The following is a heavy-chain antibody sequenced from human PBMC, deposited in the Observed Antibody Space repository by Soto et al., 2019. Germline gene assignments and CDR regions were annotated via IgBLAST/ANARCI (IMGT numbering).Heavy chain of an antibody. CDR1: GFNFANYA. J-gene: IGHJ4*02. V-gene: IGHV3-23*01. CDR2: ISSTGRRT. CDR3: AKVANVGVVVEYFDH. Sequence: EVQLLESGGGLVQPGGSLRLSCGSSGFNFANYAMGWVRQAPGKGLEWVSGISSTGRRTYYADSVRGRFSISRDNSKNTVDLQINSLRAEDTAVDYCAKVANVGVVVEYFDHWGQGSLVTVAS. D-gene: IGHD3-3*01.